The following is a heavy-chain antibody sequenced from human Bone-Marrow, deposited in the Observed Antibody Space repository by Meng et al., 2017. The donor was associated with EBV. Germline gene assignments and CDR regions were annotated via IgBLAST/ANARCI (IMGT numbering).Heavy chain of an antibody. D-gene: IGHD6-13*01. CDR1: GGYFRGYY. V-gene: IGHV4-34*01. Sequence: QVQLQQWGAGLLKSSETLSLTCAVYGGYFRGYYWSWIRQPPGKGLEWIGEINHSGSTNYNPSLKSRVTISVDTSKKQFSLKLNSVTAADTAVYYCARIAGSSSQYFDYWGQGTLVTVSS. J-gene: IGHJ4*02. CDR3: ARIAGSSSQYFDY. CDR2: INHSGST.